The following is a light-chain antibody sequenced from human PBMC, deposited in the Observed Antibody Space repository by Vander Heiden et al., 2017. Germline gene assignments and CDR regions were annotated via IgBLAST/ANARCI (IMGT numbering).Light chain of an antibody. CDR3: SSYTSSSTWV. CDR1: SSDVGGYNY. Sequence: QSALPQPASVSGSPGQSITIPCTGTSSDVGGYNYVSWYQQHPGKAPKLMIYDVSNRPSGVSNRFSGSKSGNTASLTTSGLQAEDEADYYCSSYTSSSTWVFGGGTKLTVL. CDR2: DVS. V-gene: IGLV2-14*03. J-gene: IGLJ3*02.